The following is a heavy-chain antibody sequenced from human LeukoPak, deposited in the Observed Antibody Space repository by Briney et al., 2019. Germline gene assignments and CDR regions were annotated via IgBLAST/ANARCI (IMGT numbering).Heavy chain of an antibody. CDR3: ARDRSVVVVVPAAIENYYYYGMDV. CDR1: GFTFSSYA. D-gene: IGHD2-2*02. V-gene: IGHV3-23*01. J-gene: IGHJ6*02. Sequence: GGSLRLSCAASGFTFSSYAMSWVRQAPGKGLEWVSAISGSGGSTYYADSVKGRFTISRDNSKNTLYLQMNSLRAEDTAVYYCARDRSVVVVVPAAIENYYYYGMDVWGQGTTVTVSS. CDR2: ISGSGGST.